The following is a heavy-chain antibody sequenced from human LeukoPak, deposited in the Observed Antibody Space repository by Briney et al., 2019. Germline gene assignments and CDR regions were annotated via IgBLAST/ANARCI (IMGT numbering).Heavy chain of an antibody. CDR1: GFTFSSYA. CDR2: ISSNGGST. J-gene: IGHJ4*02. CDR3: AREGYDILTGYYSFDY. V-gene: IGHV3-64*01. D-gene: IGHD3-9*01. Sequence: GGSLRLSCAASGFTFSSYAMHWVRQAPGKGLEYVSAISSNGGSTYYANSVKGRFTISRDNSKNTLYLQMGSLRAEDMAVYYCAREGYDILTGYYSFDYWGQGTLVTVSS.